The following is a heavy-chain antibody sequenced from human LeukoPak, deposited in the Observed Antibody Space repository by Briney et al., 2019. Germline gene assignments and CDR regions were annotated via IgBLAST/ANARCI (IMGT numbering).Heavy chain of an antibody. CDR2: IYTSGST. D-gene: IGHD5-18*01. J-gene: IGHJ4*02. V-gene: IGHV4-61*02. CDR1: SGSIRSGSYY. CDR3: AREGQGYSYGNFDY. Sequence: PSXTLSLTCTVSSGSIRSGSYYWSWIRQPAGKGLEWIGRIYTSGSTNYNPSLKSRVTISVDTSKNQFSLKLSSVTAADTAVYYCAREGQGYSYGNFDYWGQGTLVTVSS.